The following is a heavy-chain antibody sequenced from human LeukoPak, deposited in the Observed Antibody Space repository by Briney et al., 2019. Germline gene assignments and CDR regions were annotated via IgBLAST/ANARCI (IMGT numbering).Heavy chain of an antibody. J-gene: IGHJ4*02. Sequence: GESLKISCDASGYTFTHQWIGWVRQMPGTGLEWVGIIYPRDSDTIYSPSFQGHVTILADTSINTAYLEWRSLEASDTAMYYCARHSDVVGAIWGQGTQVTVSS. CDR3: ARHSDVVGAI. CDR2: IYPRDSDT. V-gene: IGHV5-51*01. CDR1: GYTFTHQW. D-gene: IGHD3-16*01.